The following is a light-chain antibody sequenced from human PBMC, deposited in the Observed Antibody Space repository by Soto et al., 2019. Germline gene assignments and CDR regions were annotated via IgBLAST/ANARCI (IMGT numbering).Light chain of an antibody. Sequence: EIVMTQSPATLSVSPGERATLSCRASQSVSRNLAWYQQKPGQAPRLLIYGASSRATGIPARFSGSGSGTEFTLTISSLQSEDFDIYYCQQYYNWPPWTFGQGTKVDIK. CDR2: GAS. J-gene: IGKJ1*01. CDR3: QQYYNWPPWT. V-gene: IGKV3-15*01. CDR1: QSVSRN.